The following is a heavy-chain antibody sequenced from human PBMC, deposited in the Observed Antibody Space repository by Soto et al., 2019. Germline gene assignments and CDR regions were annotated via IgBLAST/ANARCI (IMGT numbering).Heavy chain of an antibody. D-gene: IGHD3-10*01. Sequence: EVQLLESGGELVQPGGSVRLSCAASGFSFGYYAMSWVRQAPGKGLEWVSGISTSGDSIHYGDSVKGRFTIARDNSKNTLFLQMNSLRHEDTAVYFCAKERSGAGSLSYYFESWGQGLLVTVSS. CDR2: ISTSGDSI. CDR3: AKERSGAGSLSYYFES. V-gene: IGHV3-23*01. CDR1: GFSFGYYA. J-gene: IGHJ4*02.